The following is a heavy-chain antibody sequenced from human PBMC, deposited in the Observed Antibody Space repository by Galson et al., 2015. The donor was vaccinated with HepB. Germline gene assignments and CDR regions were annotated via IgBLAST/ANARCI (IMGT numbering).Heavy chain of an antibody. Sequence: SLRLSCAASGFTFSSYALSWVRQAPGKGLEWVSAISGGGDTTDYADYVKGRFTISRDNSKNTLYLQMNSLRVEDTALYYCAKGPLGFLFDHWGQGTLVTVSS. CDR1: GFTFSSYA. CDR2: ISGGGDTT. V-gene: IGHV3-23*01. J-gene: IGHJ4*02. D-gene: IGHD7-27*01. CDR3: AKGPLGFLFDH.